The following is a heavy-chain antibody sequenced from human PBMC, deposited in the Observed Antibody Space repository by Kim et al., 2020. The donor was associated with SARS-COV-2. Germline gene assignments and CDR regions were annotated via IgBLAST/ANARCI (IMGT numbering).Heavy chain of an antibody. J-gene: IGHJ5*02. CDR3: ASRPLYYYGSGSYSGRRMRVGWFDP. Sequence: SVKVSCKASGGTFSSYAISWVRQAPGQGLEWMGGIIPIFGTANYAQKFQGRVTITADESTSTAYMELSSLRSEDTAVYYCASRPLYYYGSGSYSGRRMRVGWFDPCGQGTLVTVSS. CDR1: GGTFSSYA. D-gene: IGHD3-10*01. CDR2: IIPIFGTA. V-gene: IGHV1-69*13.